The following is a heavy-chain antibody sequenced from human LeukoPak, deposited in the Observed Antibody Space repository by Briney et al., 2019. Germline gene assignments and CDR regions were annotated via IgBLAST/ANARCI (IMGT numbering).Heavy chain of an antibody. CDR2: INHSGST. Sequence: PSETLSLTCAVYGGSFSGYYWSWIRQPPGKGLEGIGEINHSGSTNYNPSLKSRVTMSADTSKNQFSLKLSSVTAADTAVYYCATYSSSSGRNYYYYGMDVWGQGTTVTVSS. D-gene: IGHD6-13*01. J-gene: IGHJ6*02. CDR1: GGSFSGYY. CDR3: ATYSSSSGRNYYYYGMDV. V-gene: IGHV4-34*01.